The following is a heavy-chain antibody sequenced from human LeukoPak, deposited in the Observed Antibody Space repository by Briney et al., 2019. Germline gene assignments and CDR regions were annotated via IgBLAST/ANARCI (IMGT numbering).Heavy chain of an antibody. J-gene: IGHJ4*02. CDR3: ARVRASVQAAEFDY. CDR2: TSAYNGNT. V-gene: IGHV1-18*01. CDR1: GYTLTTYG. Sequence: GASVKVSCKAYGYTLTTYGISWVRQAPGQGLEWMGWTSAYNGNTNYAQRLQGRVTMTTDTSTSTAYVELRSLRSDDTAVYYCARVRASVQAAEFDYWGQGTLVTVSS. D-gene: IGHD6-13*01.